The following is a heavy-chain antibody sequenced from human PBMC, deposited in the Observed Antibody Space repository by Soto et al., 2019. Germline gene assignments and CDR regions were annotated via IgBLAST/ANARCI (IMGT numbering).Heavy chain of an antibody. CDR3: ARGGPYSSSEVDY. V-gene: IGHV3-74*01. CDR1: GFTFSSYW. CDR2: VNGDGSST. D-gene: IGHD6-6*01. J-gene: IGHJ4*02. Sequence: EVQLVESGGGLVQPGGSLRLSCAASGFTFSSYWMHWVRQAPGKGLVWGSRVNGDGSSTSYAASVKGRFTISRDNAKNTLYLQMNSLRVEDTAVYYCARGGPYSSSEVDYWGQGTLVTVSS.